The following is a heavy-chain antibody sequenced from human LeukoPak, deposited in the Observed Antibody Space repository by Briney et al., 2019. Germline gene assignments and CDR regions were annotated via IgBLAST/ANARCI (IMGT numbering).Heavy chain of an antibody. D-gene: IGHD3-10*01. J-gene: IGHJ6*03. V-gene: IGHV4-38-2*02. CDR2: IYRSGST. Sequence: SETLSLTCTVSGYPISSGYYWGWIRQPPGQRLEWIGSIYRSGSTYYNPSLKSRVTISVDTSKNQFSLRLSSVTAADTAVYYCAREGTGWFGNLTQRDYYYYMDVWGKGTTVTISS. CDR3: AREGTGWFGNLTQRDYYYYMDV. CDR1: GYPISSGYY.